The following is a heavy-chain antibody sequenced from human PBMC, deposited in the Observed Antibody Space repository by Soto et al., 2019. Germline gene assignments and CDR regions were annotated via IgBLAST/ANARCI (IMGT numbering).Heavy chain of an antibody. Sequence: LRLSCAASGFTFNSYWIHWVRQAPGKGLVWVSRINSDGSSTSYADSVKGRFTISRDNAKNTLYLQMNSLRAEDTAVYYCASSHLTPFDYWGQGTLVTVSS. D-gene: IGHD7-27*01. CDR3: ASSHLTPFDY. CDR2: INSDGSST. J-gene: IGHJ4*02. CDR1: GFTFNSYW. V-gene: IGHV3-74*01.